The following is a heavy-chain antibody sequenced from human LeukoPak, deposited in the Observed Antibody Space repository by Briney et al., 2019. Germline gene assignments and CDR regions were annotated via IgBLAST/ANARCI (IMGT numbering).Heavy chain of an antibody. J-gene: IGHJ4*02. CDR3: ARSASDTAMVSSDY. CDR1: GYTFSNYY. D-gene: IGHD5-18*01. V-gene: IGHV1-46*01. Sequence: GASVKVSCKASGYTFSNYYMHWVRQAPGQGLEWMGIINPTDDSTRYAQKFQGRVTMTRDMSTSTVYMELSSLKSEDTAVYYCARSASDTAMVSSDYWGQGTLVTVSS. CDR2: INPTDDST.